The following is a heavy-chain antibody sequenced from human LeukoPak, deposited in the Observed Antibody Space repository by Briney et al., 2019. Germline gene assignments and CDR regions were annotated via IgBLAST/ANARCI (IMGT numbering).Heavy chain of an antibody. CDR1: GFTFSTYS. J-gene: IGHJ4*02. CDR2: IISSSSNI. D-gene: IGHD2-15*01. CDR3: ARDPQYCSGGSCYSFDY. Sequence: GGSLTLSCAASGFTFSTYSMSWVRQAPGKGLEWFSSIISSSSNIYYADPVKGRFTIARANAKNSLYLQMNSLRAEDTAVYYCARDPQYCSGGSCYSFDYWGQGTLVTVSS. V-gene: IGHV3-21*01.